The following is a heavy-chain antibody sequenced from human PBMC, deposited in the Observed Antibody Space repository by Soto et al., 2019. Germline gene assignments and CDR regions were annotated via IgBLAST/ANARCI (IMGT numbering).Heavy chain of an antibody. V-gene: IGHV3-33*01. J-gene: IGHJ3*01. D-gene: IGHD3-16*01. Sequence: QVQLVESGGGVVQPGGSLRLSCTSSGFTFSSHGMHWVRQAPGKGLEWVALIGDTGRNRFHRDSVKGRFTISRDNSKDTVCLQMDRLRVEDTAVYFCVRDDDGGPNGFDLWGQGPMVTVSS. CDR3: VRDDDGGPNGFDL. CDR2: IGDTGRNR. CDR1: GFTFSSHG.